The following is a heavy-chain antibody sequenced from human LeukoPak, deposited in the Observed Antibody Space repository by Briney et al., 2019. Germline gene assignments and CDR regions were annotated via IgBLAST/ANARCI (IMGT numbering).Heavy chain of an antibody. CDR2: INPNSGGT. Sequence: ASVKVSCKASGYTFTGYYMHWVRQAPGQGLEWMGWINPNSGGTNYAQKFQGWVTMTRDTSISTAYMELSRLRSDDTAVYYCARDGITMVRGRGMDVWGQGTTVTVSS. J-gene: IGHJ6*02. CDR3: ARDGITMVRGRGMDV. D-gene: IGHD3-10*01. CDR1: GYTFTGYY. V-gene: IGHV1-2*04.